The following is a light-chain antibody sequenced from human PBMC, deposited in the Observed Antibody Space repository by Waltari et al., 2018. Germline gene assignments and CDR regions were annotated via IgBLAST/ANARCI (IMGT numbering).Light chain of an antibody. J-gene: IGLJ2*01. CDR1: SSDIGGYNY. CDR3: SSYASNGDVI. Sequence: QSALTQPASMSGSPGQSITISCAGPSSDIGGYNYVSWYQQHPGKAPKLMICDVSERPSGVSNRFSGSKSGNTASLTISGLRTEDEADYYCSSYASNGDVIFGRGTKLTVL. CDR2: DVS. V-gene: IGLV2-14*03.